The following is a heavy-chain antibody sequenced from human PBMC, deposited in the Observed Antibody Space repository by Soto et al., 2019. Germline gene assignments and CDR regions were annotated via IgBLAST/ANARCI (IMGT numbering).Heavy chain of an antibody. V-gene: IGHV4-61*01. CDR3: ARSFDGYSYGGFDY. CDR1: GGSVSSGSYY. J-gene: IGHJ4*02. Sequence: PSETLSLTCTVSGGSVSSGSYYWSWIRQPPGKGLEWIGYIYYSGSTNYNPSLKSRVTISVDTSKNQFSLKLSSVTAADTAVYYCARSFDGYSYGGFDYWGQGTLVTVSS. D-gene: IGHD5-18*01. CDR2: IYYSGST.